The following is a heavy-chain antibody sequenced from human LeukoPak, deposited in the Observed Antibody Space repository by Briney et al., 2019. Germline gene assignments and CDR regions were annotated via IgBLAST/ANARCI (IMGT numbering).Heavy chain of an antibody. CDR1: GYTFSIYG. J-gene: IGHJ4*02. V-gene: IGHV1-18*01. CDR3: ARQGYSGHSQGAADY. CDR2: ISVYNGNT. Sequence: ASVKVSCKASGYTFSIYGFSWVRQAPGQGLEWMGWISVYNGNTNYAQKFQGRVIMTTDTSTSTAHMELRSLRSDDTAVYYCARQGYSGHSQGAADYWGQGTLVTVSS. D-gene: IGHD4-23*01.